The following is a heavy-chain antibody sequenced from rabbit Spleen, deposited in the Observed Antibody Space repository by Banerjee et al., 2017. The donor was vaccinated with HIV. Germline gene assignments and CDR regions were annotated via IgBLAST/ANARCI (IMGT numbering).Heavy chain of an antibody. CDR2: IYAGSSGNT. V-gene: IGHV1S40*01. D-gene: IGHD8-1*01. Sequence: VESGGDLVKPGASLTLTCTASGVSFNSGYDMCWVRQAPGKGLEWIACIYAGSSGNTYSATWAKGRFTISKTSSTTVTLQMTSLTVADTATYFCARDTGSSFSSYGMDLWGQGTLVTVS. J-gene: IGHJ6*01. CDR3: ARDTGSSFSSYGMDL. CDR1: GVSFNSGYD.